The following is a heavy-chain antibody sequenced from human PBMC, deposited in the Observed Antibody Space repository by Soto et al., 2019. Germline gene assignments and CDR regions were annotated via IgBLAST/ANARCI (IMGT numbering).Heavy chain of an antibody. V-gene: IGHV4-39*02. CDR3: TPGDY. D-gene: IGHD1-26*01. CDR2: VYYTGPT. CDR1: GGSIRSSSYH. Sequence: QLQLQESGPGLVKPSETLSLTCTVYGGSIRSSSYHWRWIRQPPGKGLEWIGSVYYTGPTYYNPSLKSRVTVSVDTSTVHFSLKWSSVSAADTAVYYGTPGDYWGQGTLVTVSS. J-gene: IGHJ4*02.